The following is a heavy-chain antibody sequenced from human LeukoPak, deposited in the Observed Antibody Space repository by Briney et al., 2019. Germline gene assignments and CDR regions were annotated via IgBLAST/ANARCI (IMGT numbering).Heavy chain of an antibody. CDR1: GYTFTSYG. D-gene: IGHD6-13*01. CDR2: ISAYNGNT. Sequence: ASVKVSCKASGYTFTSYGISWVRQAPGQGLEWMGWISAYNGNTNYAQKLQGRVTMTTDTSTSTGYMELRSLRSDDTAVYYCARLRYSSSWRRVIDYYYYYYMDVWGKGTTVTISS. J-gene: IGHJ6*03. CDR3: ARLRYSSSWRRVIDYYYYYYMDV. V-gene: IGHV1-18*01.